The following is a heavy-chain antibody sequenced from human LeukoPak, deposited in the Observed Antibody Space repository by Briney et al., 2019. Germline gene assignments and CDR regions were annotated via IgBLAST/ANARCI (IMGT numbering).Heavy chain of an antibody. CDR2: IYSGGST. V-gene: IGHV3-53*01. D-gene: IGHD6-13*01. J-gene: IGHJ6*03. CDR1: GFTVSSNY. Sequence: GGSLRLSCAASGFTVSSNYMSWVRQAPGKGLEWVSVIYSGGSTYYADSVKGRFTISRDNSKNTLYLQMNSLRAEDTAVYYCAPFPYSSSWYGYYMDVWGKGTTVTVSS. CDR3: APFPYSSSWYGYYMDV.